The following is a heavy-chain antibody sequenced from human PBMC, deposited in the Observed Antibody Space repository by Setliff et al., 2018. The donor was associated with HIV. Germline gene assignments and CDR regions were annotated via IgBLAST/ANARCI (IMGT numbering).Heavy chain of an antibody. Sequence: PSETLSLTCTVSGGSISWIASYWGWIRQPPGKGLEWIATIYHTGSAYYNSSLKSRVTISVDTSKNQFSLRVNSVTAADTAVYYCARLAAGTGTVTTRGGAFDVWGQGTLVTVSS. CDR1: GGSISWIASY. CDR2: IYHTGSA. J-gene: IGHJ3*01. D-gene: IGHD6-13*01. CDR3: ARLAAGTGTVTTRGGAFDV. V-gene: IGHV4-39*01.